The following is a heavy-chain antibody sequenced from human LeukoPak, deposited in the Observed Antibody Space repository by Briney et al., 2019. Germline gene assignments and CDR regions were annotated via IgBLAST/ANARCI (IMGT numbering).Heavy chain of an antibody. CDR1: GFTFSYYG. J-gene: IGHJ5*02. CDR3: AKDLMRDRWFGES. D-gene: IGHD3-10*01. V-gene: IGHV3-30*02. Sequence: GGSLRLSCAASGFTFSYYGMHWVRQAPGKGLEWVAFIRYDGNDNFYSASVKGRFTISRDTSRNTLYLQMNSLRLDDTAVYYCAKDLMRDRWFGESWGQGTLVTVSS. CDR2: IRYDGNDN.